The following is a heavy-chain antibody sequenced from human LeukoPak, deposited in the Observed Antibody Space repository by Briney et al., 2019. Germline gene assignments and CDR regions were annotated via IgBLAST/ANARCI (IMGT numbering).Heavy chain of an antibody. Sequence: GGSLRLSCAASGFTFSSYEMNWVRQAPGKGLKWVSYISSSGSTIYYADSVKGRFTISRDNAKNSLYLQMNSLRAEDTAVYYCASLDRGYYYSFDCWGQGTLVTVSS. CDR2: ISSSGSTI. CDR3: ASLDRGYYYSFDC. V-gene: IGHV3-48*03. J-gene: IGHJ4*02. CDR1: GFTFSSYE. D-gene: IGHD2/OR15-2a*01.